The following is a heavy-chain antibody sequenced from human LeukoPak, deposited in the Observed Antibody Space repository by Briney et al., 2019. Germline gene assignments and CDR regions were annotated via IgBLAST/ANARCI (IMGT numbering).Heavy chain of an antibody. J-gene: IGHJ4*02. CDR1: GGSVSSGSYY. V-gene: IGHV4-61*01. Sequence: PSETLSLTWTVSGGSVSSGSYYLSWIRQPPGKGLEWIGYIYYSGSTNYNPSLKSRVTISVDTSKNQFSLKLSSVTAADTAVYYCARDAPLPGITMVRGVRSFDYWGQETLVTVSS. CDR2: IYYSGST. D-gene: IGHD3-10*01. CDR3: ARDAPLPGITMVRGVRSFDY.